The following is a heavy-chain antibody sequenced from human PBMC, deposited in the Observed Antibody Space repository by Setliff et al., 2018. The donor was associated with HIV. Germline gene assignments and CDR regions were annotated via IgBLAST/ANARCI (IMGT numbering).Heavy chain of an antibody. CDR2: IIPIFGTA. J-gene: IGHJ4*02. CDR1: GGTFSSYA. CDR3: ARPNYGDYDDSFDY. Sequence: ASVKVSCKASGGTFSSYAISWVRQAPGQGLEWMGGIIPIFGTANYAQKLQGRVTMTTDTSTSTAYMELRSLRSDDTAVYYCARPNYGDYDDSFDYWGQGTLVTVSS. D-gene: IGHD4-17*01. V-gene: IGHV1-69*05.